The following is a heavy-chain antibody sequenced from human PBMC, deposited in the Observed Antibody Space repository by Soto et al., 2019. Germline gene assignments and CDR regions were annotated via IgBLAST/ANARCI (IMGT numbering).Heavy chain of an antibody. D-gene: IGHD5-12*01. CDR1: GFTFSDYY. CDR3: ATDSGYNDASAYDFDS. CDR2: ISTRGSVI. J-gene: IGHJ4*02. Sequence: QVHLVESGGALVKPGGSLRLSCAASGFTFSDYYMSWIRQAPGKGLEWVSFISTRGSVIYYSDSVKGRFTISRDNAKNSLYLQMNSLRAEDTALYYCATDSGYNDASAYDFDSWGQGTLVTVSS. V-gene: IGHV3-11*01.